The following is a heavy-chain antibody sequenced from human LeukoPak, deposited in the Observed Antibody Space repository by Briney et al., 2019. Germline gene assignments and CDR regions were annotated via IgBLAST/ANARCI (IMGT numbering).Heavy chain of an antibody. Sequence: SETLSLTCAVSGGSISSSHWWSWVRQTPGKGLEWIGSIDYSGSIYYNPSLRSRVTISADTSQNQFSLKLSSVTAADTAVYYCARRGGSGIRGDYYFDYWGQGTLVTVSS. V-gene: IGHV4-39*01. D-gene: IGHD3-10*01. CDR1: GGSISSSHW. CDR3: ARRGGSGIRGDYYFDY. J-gene: IGHJ4*02. CDR2: IDYSGSI.